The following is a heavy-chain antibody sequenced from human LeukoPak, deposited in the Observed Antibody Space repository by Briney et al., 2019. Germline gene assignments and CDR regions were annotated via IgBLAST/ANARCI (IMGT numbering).Heavy chain of an antibody. D-gene: IGHD2-2*02. J-gene: IGHJ6*03. V-gene: IGHV1-69*04. CDR3: ARDSHCSSTSCYRGGYYYYYMDV. CDR1: GGTFSSYA. Sequence: ASVKVSCKASGGTFSSYAISWVRQAPGQGLEWMGRIIPILGIANYAQKFQGRVTITADESTSTAYMELSSLRSEDTAVYYCARDSHCSSTSCYRGGYYYYYMDVWGKGTTVTVSS. CDR2: IIPILGIA.